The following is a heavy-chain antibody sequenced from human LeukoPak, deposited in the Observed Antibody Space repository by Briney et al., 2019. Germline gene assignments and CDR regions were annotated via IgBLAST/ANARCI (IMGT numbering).Heavy chain of an antibody. V-gene: IGHV1-24*01. J-gene: IGHJ4*02. CDR3: ATISDYDSSGYYFDY. Sequence: GASVKVSFKVSGYTLTELSMHWVRQAPGKGLEWMGGFDPEDGETIYAQKSQGRVTMTEDTSTDTAYMELSSLRSEDTAVYYCATISDYDSSGYYFDYWGQGTLVTVSS. CDR1: GYTLTELS. CDR2: FDPEDGET. D-gene: IGHD3-22*01.